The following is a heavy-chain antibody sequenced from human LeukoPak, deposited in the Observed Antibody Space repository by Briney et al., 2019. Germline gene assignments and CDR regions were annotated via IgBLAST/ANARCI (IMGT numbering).Heavy chain of an antibody. CDR3: AKDYDILTGYSDY. V-gene: IGHV3-23*01. Sequence: PGGSLRLSRAASGFTFSSYGMSWVRQAPGKGLEWVSAISGSGGSTYYADSVKGRFTISRDNSKNTLYLQMNSLRAEDTAVYYCAKDYDILTGYSDYWGQGTLVTVSS. D-gene: IGHD3-9*01. CDR1: GFTFSSYG. CDR2: ISGSGGST. J-gene: IGHJ4*02.